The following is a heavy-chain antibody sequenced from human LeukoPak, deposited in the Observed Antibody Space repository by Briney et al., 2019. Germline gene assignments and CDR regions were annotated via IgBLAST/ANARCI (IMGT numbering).Heavy chain of an antibody. CDR2: LPPDGSYQ. D-gene: IGHD6-13*01. Sequence: PGRSLRLSCAASGFTFSDYTMQWVRQAPGKGLEWVALLPPDGSYQYYADSLKGRFTISRDNFKNALYLQMNSLRVEDTAVYYCARGLHDRSWYGAHWGQGTLLSVSS. CDR1: GFTFSDYT. J-gene: IGHJ4*02. V-gene: IGHV3-30*04. CDR3: ARGLHDRSWYGAH.